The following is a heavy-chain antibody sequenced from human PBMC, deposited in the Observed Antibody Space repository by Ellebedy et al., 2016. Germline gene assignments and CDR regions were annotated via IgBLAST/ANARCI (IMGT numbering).Heavy chain of an antibody. D-gene: IGHD3-16*02. Sequence: GESLKIPCAASGFIFKNHAMSWVRQAPGKGLEWVSTISGSAISTYYTDPVKGRFTISSDESKNTVFLQMNSLRAEDTATYYCARDLGGVLGFDSWGQGTVVTVSS. V-gene: IGHV3-23*01. CDR1: GFIFKNHA. J-gene: IGHJ4*02. CDR3: ARDLGGVLGFDS. CDR2: ISGSAIST.